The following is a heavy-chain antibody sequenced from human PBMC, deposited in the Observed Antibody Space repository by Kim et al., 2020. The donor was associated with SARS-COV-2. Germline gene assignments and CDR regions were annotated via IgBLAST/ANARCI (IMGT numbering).Heavy chain of an antibody. CDR3: ARERYSGSYYEYFQH. CDR2: IIPIFGTA. V-gene: IGHV1-69*13. D-gene: IGHD1-26*01. J-gene: IGHJ1*01. Sequence: SVKVSCKASGGTFSSYAISWVRQAPGQGLEWMGGIIPIFGTANYAQKFQGRVTITADESTSTAYMELSSLRSEDTAAYYCARERYSGSYYEYFQHWGQGTLVTVSS. CDR1: GGTFSSYA.